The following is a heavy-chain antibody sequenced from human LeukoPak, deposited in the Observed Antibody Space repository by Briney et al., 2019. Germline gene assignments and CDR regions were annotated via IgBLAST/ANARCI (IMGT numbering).Heavy chain of an antibody. Sequence: GGSLKLSCKGSGYSFTSYWIGWVRQMPGKGLEWMGIIYPGDSDTRYSPSFQGQVTISADKSISTAYLQWSSLKASDAAMYYCARSYGDYVYDYWGQGTLVTVSS. V-gene: IGHV5-51*01. CDR2: IYPGDSDT. CDR1: GYSFTSYW. D-gene: IGHD4-17*01. CDR3: ARSYGDYVYDY. J-gene: IGHJ4*02.